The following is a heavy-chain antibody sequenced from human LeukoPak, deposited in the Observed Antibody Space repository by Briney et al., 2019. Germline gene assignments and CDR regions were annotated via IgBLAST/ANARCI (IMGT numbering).Heavy chain of an antibody. J-gene: IGHJ2*01. V-gene: IGHV3-48*03. CDR2: ISSSGSTI. Sequence: GGSLRLSCAASGFTFSSYEMNWVRQAPGKGLEWVSYISSSGSTIYYADSVKGRFTISRDNAKSSLYLQMNSLRAEDTAVYYCARDSPYGGYFDLWGRGTLVTVSS. D-gene: IGHD4-17*01. CDR3: ARDSPYGGYFDL. CDR1: GFTFSSYE.